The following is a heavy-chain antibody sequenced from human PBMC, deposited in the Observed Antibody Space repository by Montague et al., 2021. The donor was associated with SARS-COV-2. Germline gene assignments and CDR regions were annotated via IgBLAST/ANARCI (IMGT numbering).Heavy chain of an antibody. V-gene: IGHV3-48*03. Sequence: SLSLSCAASGFIFSSYEMNWVRQAPGKGLAWVSYISNSCDTKYYADSVKGRFTISRDNAKNSLYLQMSSLRAEDTAVYYCARAGEDYYYDSSGFLYWGQGILVTVSS. CDR3: ARAGEDYYYDSSGFLY. CDR1: GFIFSSYE. J-gene: IGHJ4*02. D-gene: IGHD3-22*01. CDR2: ISNSCDTK.